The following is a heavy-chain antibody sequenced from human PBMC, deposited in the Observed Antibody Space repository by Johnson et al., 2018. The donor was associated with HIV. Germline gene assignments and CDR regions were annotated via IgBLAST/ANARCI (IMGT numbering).Heavy chain of an antibody. CDR3: ASSSPRDAFDI. V-gene: IGHV3-30*02. D-gene: IGHD3-10*01. CDR2: IRYDGSYK. CDR1: GFNFNIYG. J-gene: IGHJ3*02. Sequence: QVQLVESGGGVVQPGGSLRLSCAASGFNFNIYGMHWVRQAPVRGLEWVAFIRYDGSYKNYVDSAKGRFTISRDNSKNTLYLQMNSLRAEDTAVYYCASSSPRDAFDIWGQGTMVTVSS.